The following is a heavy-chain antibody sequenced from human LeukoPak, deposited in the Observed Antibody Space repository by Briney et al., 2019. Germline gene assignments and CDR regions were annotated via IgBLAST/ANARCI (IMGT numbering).Heavy chain of an antibody. D-gene: IGHD2-2*02. CDR1: GGSISSGSYY. CDR2: IYTSGST. Sequence: SQTLSLTCTVSGGSISSGSYYWSWIRQPAGKGLEWIGRIYTSGSTNCNPSLKSRVTISVDTSKNQFSLKLSSVTAADTAVYYCARERRPAAIGWDYFYYYGMDVWGQGTTVTVSS. J-gene: IGHJ6*02. CDR3: ARERRPAAIGWDYFYYYGMDV. V-gene: IGHV4-61*02.